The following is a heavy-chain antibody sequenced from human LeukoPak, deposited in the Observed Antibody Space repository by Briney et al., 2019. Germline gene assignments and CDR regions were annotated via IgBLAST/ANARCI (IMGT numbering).Heavy chain of an antibody. CDR1: SGSISSSSYC. D-gene: IGHD3-22*01. CDR2: IYYSGST. J-gene: IGHJ1*01. V-gene: IGHV4-39*02. CDR3: ARRRYYDSTGYLD. Sequence: SETLSLTCTISSGSISSSSYCWGWIRQPPGTWLEWIADIYYSGSTYYNPSLKSRVSISIDTSNNHFSLRLSSVTAADTALYYCARRRYYDSTGYLDLGQGTLVTVSS.